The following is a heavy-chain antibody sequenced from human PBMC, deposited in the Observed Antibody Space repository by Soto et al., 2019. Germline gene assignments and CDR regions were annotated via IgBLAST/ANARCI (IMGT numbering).Heavy chain of an antibody. CDR2: IIPIIGII. V-gene: IGHV1-69*08. CDR1: GGTFSTYT. CDR3: AGDPDSHYNDSHAYSYP. Sequence: QVQLVQSGAEVKKPGSSVKVSCKASGGTFSTYTITWVRQAPRQGLEWMGRIIPIIGIINYAQKFQGRVTITADKLSGTXYMELTRLRSDDTAVYYCAGDPDSHYNDSHAYSYPWGQGTLVTVSS. D-gene: IGHD3-22*01. J-gene: IGHJ5*02.